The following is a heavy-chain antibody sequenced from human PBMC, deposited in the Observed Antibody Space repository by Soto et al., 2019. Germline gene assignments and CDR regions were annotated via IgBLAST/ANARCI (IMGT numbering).Heavy chain of an antibody. CDR3: ARESPYSSSSWGELDPGESPFDY. Sequence: QVQLVQSGAEVKKPGASVKVSCKASGYTFTSYGISWVRQAPGQGLEWMGWISAYNGNTNYAQKLQGRVTMTTDTSPSTVYMELRSLRSDHTAVYYCARESPYSSSSWGELDPGESPFDYWGQGTLVTVSS. CDR2: ISAYNGNT. CDR1: GYTFTSYG. V-gene: IGHV1-18*04. D-gene: IGHD6-6*01. J-gene: IGHJ4*02.